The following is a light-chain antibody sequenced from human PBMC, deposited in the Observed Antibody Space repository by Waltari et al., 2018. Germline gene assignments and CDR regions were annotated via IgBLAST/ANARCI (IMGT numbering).Light chain of an antibody. J-gene: IGLJ2*01. CDR1: SSDVGGYNY. CDR3: SSYISSDTLEL. CDR2: DVS. Sequence: QSALTQPASVSGSPGQSITISCTGTSSDVGGYNYVSWYQQHPGKAPKLIIFDVSNRPPGVSSRFSVSKSGNTASLTISGLQAQDEADYYCSSYISSDTLELFGGGTSLTVL. V-gene: IGLV2-14*03.